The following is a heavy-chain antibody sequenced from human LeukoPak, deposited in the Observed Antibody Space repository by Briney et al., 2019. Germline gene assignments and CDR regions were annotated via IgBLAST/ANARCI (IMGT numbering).Heavy chain of an antibody. J-gene: IGHJ4*02. CDR3: ASRTACSGGTCYGLSY. Sequence: PGGSLRLSCVASGFTFSSYAMIWVRQAPGKGLEWVSAIGGSGGITYYADSVKGRFTISRDNSKNTLYLQMNSLRAEDTAVYFCASRTACSGGTCYGLSYWGRGTLVTVSS. D-gene: IGHD2-15*01. V-gene: IGHV3-23*01. CDR1: GFTFSSYA. CDR2: IGGSGGIT.